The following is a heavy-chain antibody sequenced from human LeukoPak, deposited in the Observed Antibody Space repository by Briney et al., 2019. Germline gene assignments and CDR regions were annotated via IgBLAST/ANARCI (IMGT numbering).Heavy chain of an antibody. CDR3: ARDRPDSGGAAAGIGSGGNYYYMDV. J-gene: IGHJ6*03. D-gene: IGHD6-13*01. V-gene: IGHV1-69*13. CDR2: IIPIFGTA. CDR1: GYTFTSYA. Sequence: ASVKVSCKASGYTFTSYAISWVREAPGQGLEWRGGIIPIFGTANYAQKFQGRVTITADESTSTAYMELSSLRSEDTAVYYCARDRPDSGGAAAGIGSGGNYYYMDVWGKGTTVTVSS.